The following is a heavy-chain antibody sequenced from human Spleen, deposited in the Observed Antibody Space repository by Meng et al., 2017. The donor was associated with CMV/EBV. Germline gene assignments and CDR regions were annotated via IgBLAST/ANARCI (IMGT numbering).Heavy chain of an antibody. CDR1: GFTFSDHN. V-gene: IGHV3-72*01. CDR3: ARDPGDFGVVPDY. D-gene: IGHD3-3*01. J-gene: IGHJ4*02. CDR2: TSDKANSYTT. Sequence: GESLKISCAASGFTFSDHNMDWVRQAPGKGLEWVGRTSDKANSYTTLYAASVKGRFTISRDDSKNSLYLQMNSLRAEDTAVYYCARDPGDFGVVPDYWGQGTLVTVSS.